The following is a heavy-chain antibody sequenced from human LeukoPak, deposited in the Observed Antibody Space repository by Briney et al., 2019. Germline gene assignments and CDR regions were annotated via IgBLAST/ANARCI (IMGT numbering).Heavy chain of an antibody. D-gene: IGHD2-2*01. CDR3: TREVVVVPAAMNYYYYYGMDV. CDR1: GFTFSDYY. V-gene: IGHV3-11*01. Sequence: GGSLTLLCAASGFTFSDYYMSWLRQARGKGLEGFSYISSSGSIIYYADSVKGRFTISGDNAKNSLYLQMNSLRAEDTAVYYCTREVVVVPAAMNYYYYYGMDVWGQGTTVTVSS. J-gene: IGHJ6*02. CDR2: ISSSGSII.